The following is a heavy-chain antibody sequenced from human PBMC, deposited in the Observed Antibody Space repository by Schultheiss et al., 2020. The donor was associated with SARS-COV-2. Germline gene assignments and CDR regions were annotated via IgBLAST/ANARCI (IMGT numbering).Heavy chain of an antibody. V-gene: IGHV2-5*02. CDR1: GFSLSTSGVG. J-gene: IGHJ6*02. D-gene: IGHD3-9*01. CDR2: IYWDDDK. CDR3: AHHRPPLRYFDWLLSGFEQSSGMDV. Sequence: SGPTLVKPTQTLTLTCTFSGFSLSTSGVGVGWIRQPPGKALEWLALIYWDDDKRYSPSLKSRLTITKDTSKNQVVLTMTNMDPVDTATYYCAHHRPPLRYFDWLLSGFEQSSGMDVWGQGTTVTVSS.